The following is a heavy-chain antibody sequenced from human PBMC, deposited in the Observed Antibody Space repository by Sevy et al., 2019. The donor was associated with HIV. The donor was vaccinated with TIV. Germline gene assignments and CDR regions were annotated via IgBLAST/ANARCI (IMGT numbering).Heavy chain of an antibody. Sequence: GGSLRLSCAASGFTFNTETMRWVRQAPGKGLHWVSSISTSGASTYYVDSVKGRFTISRDNSKNTVYLQMKSLRAEDSALYYCAKRRQGEFDPWGQGTLVTVSS. CDR2: ISTSGAST. V-gene: IGHV3-23*01. CDR1: GFTFNTET. D-gene: IGHD1-26*01. J-gene: IGHJ5*02. CDR3: AKRRQGEFDP.